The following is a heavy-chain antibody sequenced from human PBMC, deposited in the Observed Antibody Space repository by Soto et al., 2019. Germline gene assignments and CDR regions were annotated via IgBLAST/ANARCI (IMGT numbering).Heavy chain of an antibody. CDR2: INPSGGST. J-gene: IGHJ6*02. D-gene: IGHD6-13*01. V-gene: IGHV1-46*01. CDR1: GYTFTRCC. Sequence: ASGKVSCKGSGYTFTRCCMHWGGQSPGQGLEWMGIINPSGGSTSYAQKFQGRVTMTRDTSTSTVYMDLSSLRSEDTAVYFGVIDPRRPLAAVGAGAYFYQPMVVWGQ. CDR3: VIDPRRPLAAVGAGAYFYQPMVV.